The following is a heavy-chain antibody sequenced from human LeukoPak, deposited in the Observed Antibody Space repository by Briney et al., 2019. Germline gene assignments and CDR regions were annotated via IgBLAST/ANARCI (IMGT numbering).Heavy chain of an antibody. Sequence: PSETLSLTCAVYGGSFSGYYYTWIRQPPGKGLEWIGEIHHSGSTNYNPSLKSRVTISVDTSKNQFSLKLSSVTAADTAVYYCATYSEGYCSGGSCYSMGASWFDPWGQGTLVTVSS. CDR3: ATYSEGYCSGGSCYSMGASWFDP. V-gene: IGHV4-34*01. J-gene: IGHJ5*02. D-gene: IGHD2-15*01. CDR2: IHHSGST. CDR1: GGSFSGYY.